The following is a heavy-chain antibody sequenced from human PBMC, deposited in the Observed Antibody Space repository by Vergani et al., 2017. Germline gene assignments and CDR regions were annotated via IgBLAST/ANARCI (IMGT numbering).Heavy chain of an antibody. CDR1: GGTFRNSA. V-gene: IGHV1-69*02. Sequence: QVQLEQSGAEVQKPGSSVKVSCKASGGTFRNSAFIWVRLAPGQGLEWMGRIIPILGIANYAQKFQGRVTITADKSTSTAYMELSSLRSEDTAVYYCARRHGSGSPTQNYYYYGMDVWGQGTTVTVSS. D-gene: IGHD3-10*01. CDR3: ARRHGSGSPTQNYYYYGMDV. CDR2: IIPILGIA. J-gene: IGHJ6*02.